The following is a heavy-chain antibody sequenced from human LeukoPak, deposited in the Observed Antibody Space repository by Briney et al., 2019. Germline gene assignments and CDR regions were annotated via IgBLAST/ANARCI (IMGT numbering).Heavy chain of an antibody. CDR1: GGSISSSSYY. J-gene: IGHJ4*02. D-gene: IGHD3-10*01. V-gene: IGHV4-39*01. CDR3: ARQVCGRACDPELLWFGELSTYYFDY. CDR2: IYYSGST. Sequence: SETLSLTCTVSGGSISSSSYYWGWIRQPPGKGLEWIGSIYYSGSTYYNPSLKSRVTISVDTSKNQFSLKLSSVTAADTAVYYCARQVCGRACDPELLWFGELSTYYFDYWGQGTLVTVSS.